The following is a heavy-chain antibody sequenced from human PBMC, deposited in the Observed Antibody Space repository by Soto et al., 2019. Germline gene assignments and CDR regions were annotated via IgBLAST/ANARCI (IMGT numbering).Heavy chain of an antibody. V-gene: IGHV1-3*01. CDR3: ARDENYAVY. CDR2: INAGNGNT. Sequence: ASVKVSCKASGYTFTSYAVHWVRQAPGQRLEWMGWINAGNGNTKSSQKFEGRVTFTRDTSASTAYMELSSLRSEDTAVYYCARDENYAVYWGQGTLVTSPQ. CDR1: GYTFTSYA. J-gene: IGHJ4*02.